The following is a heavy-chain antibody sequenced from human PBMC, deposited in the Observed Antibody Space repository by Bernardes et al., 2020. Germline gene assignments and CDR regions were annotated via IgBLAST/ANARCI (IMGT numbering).Heavy chain of an antibody. Sequence: VGSLSLSCAASGFTFSNYAMSWVRQAPGKGLEWVSIISGSSDITHYAGSVKGRFTISRDNSKNTLYLQMNSLRAEDTAVYYCARTDYSIWGSQYRYFAYWGQGTLVTVSS. V-gene: IGHV3-23*01. CDR2: ISGSSDIT. CDR3: ARTDYSIWGSQYRYFAY. J-gene: IGHJ4*02. CDR1: GFTFSNYA. D-gene: IGHD3-16*01.